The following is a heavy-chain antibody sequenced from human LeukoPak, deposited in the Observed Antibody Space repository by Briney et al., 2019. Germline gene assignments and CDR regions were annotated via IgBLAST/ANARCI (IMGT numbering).Heavy chain of an antibody. CDR2: ISYDGSNK. CDR3: AKVLSGGTSSGWPYYYYGMDV. V-gene: IGHV3-30*18. CDR1: GFTFSSYG. Sequence: PGGSLRLSCAASGFTFSSYGMHWVRQAPGKGLEWVAVISYDGSNKYYADSVKGRFTISRDNSKNTLYLQMNSLRAEDTAVYYCAKVLSGGTSSGWPYYYYGMDVWGQGTTVTVSS. D-gene: IGHD6-19*01. J-gene: IGHJ6*02.